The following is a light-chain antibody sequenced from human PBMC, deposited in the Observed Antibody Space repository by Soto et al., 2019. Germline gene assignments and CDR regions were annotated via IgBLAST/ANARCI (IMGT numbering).Light chain of an antibody. V-gene: IGLV1-51*01. J-gene: IGLJ2*01. CDR1: SSNIGNNY. Sequence: QAVVTQPPSVSAAPGQKVTISCSGSSSNIGNNYVSWYQQLPGTAPKLLIYDNNKRPSGIPDRFPGSKSGTSATLGITGLQTGDEADYYCGTWDSSLSAVVFGGGTKVTVL. CDR3: GTWDSSLSAVV. CDR2: DNN.